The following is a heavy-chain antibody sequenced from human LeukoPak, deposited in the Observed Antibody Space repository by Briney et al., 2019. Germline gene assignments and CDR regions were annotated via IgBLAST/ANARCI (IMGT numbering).Heavy chain of an antibody. J-gene: IGHJ4*02. CDR2: ISGSGGST. CDR3: AKGQMGSSWYDGPIHFNY. CDR1: GFTFSSYA. D-gene: IGHD6-13*01. V-gene: IGHV3-23*01. Sequence: QTGGSLRLSCAASGFTFSSYAMSWVRQAPGKGLEWVSAISGSGGSTYYADSVKGRFTISRDNSKNTLYLQMNSLRAEDTAVYYCAKGQMGSSWYDGPIHFNYWGQGTLVTVSS.